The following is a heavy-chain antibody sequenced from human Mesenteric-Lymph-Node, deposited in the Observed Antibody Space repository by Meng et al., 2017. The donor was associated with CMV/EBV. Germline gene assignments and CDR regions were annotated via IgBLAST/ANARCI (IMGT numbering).Heavy chain of an antibody. J-gene: IGHJ4*02. V-gene: IGHV4-39*07. Sequence: QLQLQASGPGLWKPSETLSLTCSVSGGSISCSSYYWGWIRQPPGKGLEWIGSIYYSGSTYYNPSLKSRVTISVDTYKNQFSLKLSSVTAADTAVYYFARDGDYYDSSGYNPFDYWGQGTLVTVSS. D-gene: IGHD3-22*01. CDR2: IYYSGST. CDR3: ARDGDYYDSSGYNPFDY. CDR1: GGSISCSSYY.